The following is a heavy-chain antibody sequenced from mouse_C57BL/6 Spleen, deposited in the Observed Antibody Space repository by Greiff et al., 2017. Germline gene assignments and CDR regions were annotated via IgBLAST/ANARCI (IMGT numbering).Heavy chain of an antibody. CDR3: AREGYEWYFDV. CDR1: GYSITSGYY. D-gene: IGHD3-1*01. J-gene: IGHJ1*03. Sequence: EVHLVESGPGLVKPSQSLSLTCSVTGYSITSGYYWNWIRQFPGNKLEWMGYISYDGSNNYNPSLKNRISITRDTSKNQFFLKLNSVTTEDTATYYCAREGYEWYFDVWGTGTTVTVSS. CDR2: ISYDGSN. V-gene: IGHV3-6*01.